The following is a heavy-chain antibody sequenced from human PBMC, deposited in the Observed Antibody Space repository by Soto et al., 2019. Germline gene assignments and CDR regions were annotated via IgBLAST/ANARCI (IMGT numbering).Heavy chain of an antibody. Sequence: GGSLRLSCAASGFTFSSFAMSWVRQAPGKGLEWVSAISGSGGSTYYADSVKGRFTISRDNSKNTLYLQMNSLRAEDTAVYYCAKGANYDFWSAYDYYYYMDVWGKGTTVTVSS. V-gene: IGHV3-23*01. CDR1: GFTFSSFA. CDR3: AKGANYDFWSAYDYYYYMDV. D-gene: IGHD3-3*01. CDR2: ISGSGGST. J-gene: IGHJ6*03.